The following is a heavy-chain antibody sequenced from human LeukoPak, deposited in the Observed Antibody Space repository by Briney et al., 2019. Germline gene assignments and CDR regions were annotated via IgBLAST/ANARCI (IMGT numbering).Heavy chain of an antibody. Sequence: SVKVSCKASGGTFSSYAISWVRQPPGQGLEWMGRIIPILGIANYAQKFQGRVTITADKSTSTAYMELSSLRSEDTAVYYCARNAINCGGDCYYSFDYWGQGTLVTVSS. V-gene: IGHV1-69*04. CDR3: ARNAINCGGDCYYSFDY. J-gene: IGHJ4*02. CDR2: IIPILGIA. D-gene: IGHD2-21*02. CDR1: GGTFSSYA.